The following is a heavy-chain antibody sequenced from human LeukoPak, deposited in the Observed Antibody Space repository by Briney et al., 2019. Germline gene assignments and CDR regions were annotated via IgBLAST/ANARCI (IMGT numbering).Heavy chain of an antibody. J-gene: IGHJ4*02. CDR2: IYPGDCDS. CDR3: AASIGTAAGTLYY. CDR1: GYRFTTFW. Sequence: GESLKISCMASGYRFTTFWIGWVPQIPGKGLELIGIIYPGDCDSRYAPSFQGQVTISADKSISTAYLQWSSLKASDTAKYYCAASIGTAAGTLYYWGQGTLSPSPQ. V-gene: IGHV5-51*01. D-gene: IGHD6-13*01.